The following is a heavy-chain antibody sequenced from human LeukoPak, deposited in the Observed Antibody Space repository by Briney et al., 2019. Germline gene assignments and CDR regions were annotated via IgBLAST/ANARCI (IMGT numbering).Heavy chain of an antibody. CDR2: ISYDGSNK. J-gene: IGHJ4*02. CDR1: GFTFSSYG. Sequence: PGGSLRLSCAGSGFTFSSYGMHWVRQAPGKGLEWVAVISYDGSNKYYADSVKGRFTISRDNSKNTLYLQMNSLRAEDTAVYYCAKDPHADYGGYFDYWGQGTLVTVSS. V-gene: IGHV3-30*18. D-gene: IGHD4-23*01. CDR3: AKDPHADYGGYFDY.